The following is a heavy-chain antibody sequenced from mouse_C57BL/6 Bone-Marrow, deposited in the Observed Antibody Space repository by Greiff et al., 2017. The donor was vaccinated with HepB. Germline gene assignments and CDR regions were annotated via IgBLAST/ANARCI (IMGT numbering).Heavy chain of an antibody. CDR2: INPNYGTT. Sequence: VQLQQSGPELVQPGASVKISCKASVYSFTDYNMNWVKQSNGKSLEWIGVINPNYGTTSYNQKFKGKATLTVDQSSSTADMQLNSLTSEDSAVYYCAREIYYYGSSYGYFDVWGTGTTVTVSS. CDR3: AREIYYYGSSYGYFDV. CDR1: VYSFTDYN. J-gene: IGHJ1*03. D-gene: IGHD1-1*01. V-gene: IGHV1-39*01.